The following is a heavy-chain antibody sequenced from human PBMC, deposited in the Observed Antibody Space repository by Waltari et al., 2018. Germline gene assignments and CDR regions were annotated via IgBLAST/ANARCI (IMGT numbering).Heavy chain of an antibody. CDR3: ARGPLLSKVDY. D-gene: IGHD1-26*01. CDR2: IYTSGSS. CDR1: GGSIDSGSYY. V-gene: IGHV4-61*02. J-gene: IGHJ4*02. Sequence: QVQLQESGPGLVKPSQTLSLTCTVSGGSIDSGSYYWSWIRQPAGKGLEWIGRIYTSGSSNYTPSLKSRVTISVDTSKNQFSLNLSSVTAADTAVYYCARGPLLSKVDYWGQGTLVTVSS.